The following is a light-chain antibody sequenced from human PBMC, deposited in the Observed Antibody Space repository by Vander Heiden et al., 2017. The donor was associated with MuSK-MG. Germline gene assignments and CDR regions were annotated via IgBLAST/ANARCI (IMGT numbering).Light chain of an antibody. CDR2: DDS. CDR1: NIGNKN. J-gene: IGLJ1*01. Sequence: SYVLTQPPSVSVAPGQTARITCVRDNIGNKNVNWYQQKPSQAPVLVVYDDSVRPPGSPERFSGSNSGNTATLTISRAEAGDEADYFCQLWDSSSDHYVFGTGTKVTVL. V-gene: IGLV3-21*02. CDR3: QLWDSSSDHYV.